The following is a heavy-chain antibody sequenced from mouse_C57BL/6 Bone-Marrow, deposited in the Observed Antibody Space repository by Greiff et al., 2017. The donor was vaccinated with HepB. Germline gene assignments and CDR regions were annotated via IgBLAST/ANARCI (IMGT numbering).Heavy chain of an antibody. CDR1: GYTFTSYW. J-gene: IGHJ3*01. Sequence: QVQLQQSGAELVKPGASVKMSCKASGYTFTSYWITWVKQRPGQGLEWIGDIYPGSGSTNYNEKFKSKATLTVDTSSNTAYMQLSSLTSEDSAVYYCAREGAYYGGFAYWGQGTLVTVSA. CDR2: IYPGSGST. D-gene: IGHD1-1*01. CDR3: AREGAYYGGFAY. V-gene: IGHV1-55*01.